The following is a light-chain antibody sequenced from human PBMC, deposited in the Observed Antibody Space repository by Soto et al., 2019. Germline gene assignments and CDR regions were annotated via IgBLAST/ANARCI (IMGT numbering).Light chain of an antibody. CDR1: SSNIGAGYD. V-gene: IGLV1-40*01. Sequence: QSALTQPPSVSGAPGQRVTISCSGSSSNIGAGYDVNWYRQLPGTAPKLLIYGNSDRPSGVPDRFSGSKSGTSASLAITGLQAEDEDDYFCQSYDRSLRTYVLGTGTKVTV. CDR3: QSYDRSLRTYV. J-gene: IGLJ1*01. CDR2: GNS.